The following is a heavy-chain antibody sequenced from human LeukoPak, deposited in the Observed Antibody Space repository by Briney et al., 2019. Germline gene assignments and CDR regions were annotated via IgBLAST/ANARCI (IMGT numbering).Heavy chain of an antibody. D-gene: IGHD3-22*01. Sequence: TGGSLRLSCAASGFTFSTFAMIWVRQPPRKGLEWVSAISDSTDNTYYADSVKGRFTISRDNSKNTLYLQMSSLRAEDTAVYYCANKPYYYDSSGYSDWGQGTLVTVSS. CDR3: ANKPYYYDSSGYSD. CDR1: GFTFSTFA. V-gene: IGHV3-23*01. J-gene: IGHJ4*02. CDR2: ISDSTDNT.